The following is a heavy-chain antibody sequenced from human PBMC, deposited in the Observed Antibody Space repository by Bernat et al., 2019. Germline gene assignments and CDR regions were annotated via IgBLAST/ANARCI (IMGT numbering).Heavy chain of an antibody. D-gene: IGHD6-25*01. J-gene: IGHJ6*03. Sequence: EVQLSESGGGLVQPGGSLRLSCAASGFTFSSYAMSWVRQAPGKGLEWVSAISGTGARTYYAESVKGRFTISRDNSKNNLYLQMNSLRAEDTAVYYCAKAPRDSSASYYYYCMDVWGKGTTVTVSS. V-gene: IGHV3-23*01. CDR1: GFTFSSYA. CDR3: AKAPRDSSASYYYYCMDV. CDR2: ISGTGART.